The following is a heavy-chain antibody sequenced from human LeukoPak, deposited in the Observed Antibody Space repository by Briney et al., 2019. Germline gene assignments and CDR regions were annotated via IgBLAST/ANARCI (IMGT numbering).Heavy chain of an antibody. CDR2: IYYSGST. V-gene: IGHV4-39*02. J-gene: IGHJ3*02. D-gene: IGHD1-7*01. CDR3: ARDRYNWNYVSQSNAFDI. Sequence: QTSETLSLTCTVSGGSISSSSYYWGWIRQPPGKGLEWIGSIYYSGSTYYNPSLKSRVTISVDTSKNQFSLKLSSVTAADTAVYYCARDRYNWNYVSQSNAFDIWGQGTMVTVSS. CDR1: GGSISSSSYY.